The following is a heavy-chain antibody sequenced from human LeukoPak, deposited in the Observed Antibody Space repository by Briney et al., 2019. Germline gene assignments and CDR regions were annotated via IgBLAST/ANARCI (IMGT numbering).Heavy chain of an antibody. D-gene: IGHD1-20*01. CDR1: GYTFTSYG. V-gene: IGHV1-2*02. Sequence: ASVKVSCKASGYTFTSYGISWVRQAPGQGLEWMGWITPYNGATKYAQRFQGRVTLTRDTSINIAYMELTRLGSDDTAMYYCARAYNWNLYYFDHWGQGTLVTVSS. J-gene: IGHJ4*02. CDR3: ARAYNWNLYYFDH. CDR2: ITPYNGAT.